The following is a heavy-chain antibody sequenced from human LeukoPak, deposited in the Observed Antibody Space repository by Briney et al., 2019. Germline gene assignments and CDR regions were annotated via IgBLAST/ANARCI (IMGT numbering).Heavy chain of an antibody. CDR2: INPYTGDA. Sequence: ASVTVSCKASEYTFTENYIHWVRQAPGHGLEWMGLINPYTGDANYTEKFQGRVTMTRDTSVSTAYMHLSRLRSDDTAVYYCARGKSGFSPWGQGTPVTVSS. D-gene: IGHD3-22*01. CDR3: ARGKSGFSP. V-gene: IGHV1-2*02. CDR1: EYTFTENY. J-gene: IGHJ4*02.